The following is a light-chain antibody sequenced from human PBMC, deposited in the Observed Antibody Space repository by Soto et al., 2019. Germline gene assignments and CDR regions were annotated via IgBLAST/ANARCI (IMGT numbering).Light chain of an antibody. Sequence: QSVLTQPPSATGSPGQPVTISCTGTKNDIGLYDFVSWYQHHPGKAPRLIIYEVAQRPSGVPDRFSGSKSGTTAPLTVSGLQPAHEADYFFKSYAASNTYVFARGIQVTV. V-gene: IGLV2-8*01. CDR1: KNDIGLYDF. CDR2: EVA. CDR3: KSYAASNTYV. J-gene: IGLJ1*01.